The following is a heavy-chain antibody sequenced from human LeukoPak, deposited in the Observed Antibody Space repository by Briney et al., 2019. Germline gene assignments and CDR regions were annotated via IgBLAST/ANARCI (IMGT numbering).Heavy chain of an antibody. CDR2: INPNRGGT. J-gene: IGHJ5*02. CDR3: ARDTIRYGSGIYSRFDP. V-gene: IGHV1-2*02. D-gene: IGHD3-10*01. CDR1: GYTFTGYY. Sequence: ASVKVSCKASGYTFTGYYMHWVRQAPGQGLEWMGWINPNRGGTNYAQKFQGRVTMTRDTSISTAYMELSRLRSDDTAVYYCARDTIRYGSGIYSRFDPWGQGTLVTVSS.